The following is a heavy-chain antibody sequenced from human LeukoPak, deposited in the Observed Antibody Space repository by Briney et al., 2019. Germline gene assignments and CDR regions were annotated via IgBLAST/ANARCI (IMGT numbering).Heavy chain of an antibody. CDR2: MNPNSGNT. Sequence: ATVKVSCKASGYTFTTCDINWVRQATGQGLEWMGWMNPNSGNTGYAQSFQGRVTMTRDTSISTAYMELSNLRSEDTAIYHCTRGSSGRRDYWGQGTLVTVSS. CDR3: TRGSSGRRDY. D-gene: IGHD6-19*01. V-gene: IGHV1-8*01. J-gene: IGHJ4*02. CDR1: GYTFTTCD.